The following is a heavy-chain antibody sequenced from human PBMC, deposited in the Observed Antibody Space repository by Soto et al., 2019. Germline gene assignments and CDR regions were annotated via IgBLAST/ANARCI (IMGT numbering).Heavy chain of an antibody. Sequence: PSETLSLTCTVSGGSISNYYWSWIRQPPGKGLEWIGYIYYSGSTNYNPSLKSRVTISVDTSKNQFSLKLSSVTAADTAVYYCARDQVTTWGGYYGMDVWGQGTTVTVSS. J-gene: IGHJ6*02. D-gene: IGHD4-4*01. CDR3: ARDQVTTWGGYYGMDV. CDR1: GGSISNYY. V-gene: IGHV4-59*01. CDR2: IYYSGST.